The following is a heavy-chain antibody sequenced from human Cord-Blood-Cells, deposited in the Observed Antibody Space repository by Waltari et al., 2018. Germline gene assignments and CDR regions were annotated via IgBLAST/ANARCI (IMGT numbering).Heavy chain of an antibody. CDR2: INHSGST. D-gene: IGHD6-13*01. V-gene: IGHV4-34*01. Sequence: QVQLQQWGAGLLKPSETLSLTCAVYGGSFRGYYWSWIRQPPGKGLEWIGEINHSGSTNYNPSLKSRVTISVDTSKNQFSLKLSSVTAADTAVYYCARGYSSSWYKAFDIWGQGTMVTVSS. CDR1: GGSFRGYY. CDR3: ARGYSSSWYKAFDI. J-gene: IGHJ3*02.